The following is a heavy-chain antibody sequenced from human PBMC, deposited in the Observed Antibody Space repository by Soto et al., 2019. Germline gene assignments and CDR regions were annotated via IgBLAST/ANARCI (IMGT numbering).Heavy chain of an antibody. CDR1: GFSFISYG. D-gene: IGHD3-3*01. CDR2: ISYDGTKK. V-gene: IGHV3-30*18. J-gene: IGHJ4*02. CDR3: AKGNYENYPLLDY. Sequence: GSLRLSCAASGFSFISYGIHCVRHSPGKGLEWVAVISYDGTKKYYRESVKGRFTISRDNSKSTLYLQMNSLRAEDTALYYCAKGNYENYPLLDYWGQGTLVTVSS.